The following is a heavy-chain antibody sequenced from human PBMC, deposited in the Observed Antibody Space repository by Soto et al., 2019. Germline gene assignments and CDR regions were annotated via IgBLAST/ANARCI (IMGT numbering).Heavy chain of an antibody. D-gene: IGHD2-15*01. J-gene: IGHJ6*02. CDR2: ISGASGTI. Sequence: EVQLVESGGGLVQPGGSLRLSCAASGFTFSNYNMNWVRQAPGKGLEWLSYISGASGTIYYADSMQGRFTISRDNAKNSLYLQMNSLRAEDTAMYYCASDCGYRYDMDVWGHGSTLTVCS. CDR3: ASDCGYRYDMDV. V-gene: IGHV3-48*01. CDR1: GFTFSNYN.